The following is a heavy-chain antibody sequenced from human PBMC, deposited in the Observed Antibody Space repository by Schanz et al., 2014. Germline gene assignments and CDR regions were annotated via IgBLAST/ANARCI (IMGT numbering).Heavy chain of an antibody. Sequence: VQLLDSGGGLVQPGGSLRLSCAASGFTFSTYAMSWVRQAPGKGLEWVAVIWYDENNKYYADSVKGRFTMSRDNSKNTLYLQMNSLRSENTAVYYCARDGDRVYHNYYMDVWGKGTTVTVSS. J-gene: IGHJ6*03. CDR3: ARDGDRVYHNYYMDV. D-gene: IGHD4-17*01. CDR1: GFTFSTYA. CDR2: IWYDENNK. V-gene: IGHV3-33*08.